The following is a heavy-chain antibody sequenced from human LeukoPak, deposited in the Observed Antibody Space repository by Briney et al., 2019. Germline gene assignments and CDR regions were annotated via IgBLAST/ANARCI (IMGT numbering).Heavy chain of an antibody. CDR3: AREPRPSGRWFVSE. J-gene: IGHJ4*02. V-gene: IGHV1-2*02. Sequence: GSVKVSGKSSGYKFIDYYMHWVRQAPGQGLEWMGWINPNSGGTNYAQKFKGRVSMTRDTSISTLYMDLSSLRSDDTAVYYCAREPRPSGRWFVSEWGQGTRVTVSS. CDR2: INPNSGGT. CDR1: GYKFIDYY. D-gene: IGHD2-15*01.